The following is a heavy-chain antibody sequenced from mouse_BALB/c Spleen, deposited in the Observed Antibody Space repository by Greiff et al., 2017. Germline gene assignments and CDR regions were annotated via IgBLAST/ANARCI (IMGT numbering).Heavy chain of an antibody. CDR2: IWTGGGT. CDR3: VRDQDYGAY. CDR1: GFSLTSYD. J-gene: IGHJ3*01. Sequence: QVQLKESGPGLVAPSQSLSITCTVSGFSLTSYDISWIRQPPGKGLEWLGVIWTGGGTNYNSAFMSRLSISKDNSKSQVFLKMNSLQTDDTAIYYCVRDQDYGAYWGQGTLVTVSA. V-gene: IGHV2-9-2*01. D-gene: IGHD2-4*01.